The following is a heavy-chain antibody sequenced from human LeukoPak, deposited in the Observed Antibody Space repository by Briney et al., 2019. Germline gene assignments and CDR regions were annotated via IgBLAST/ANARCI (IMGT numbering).Heavy chain of an antibody. CDR3: ARGCSAGTPHNWFDP. J-gene: IGHJ5*02. Sequence: SETLSLTCTVSGDSVSSPSYYWSWIRQPPGKGLEWIGYVYYSGSTNYNPSLKSRVTISVDTSKNQFSLKLSSVTAADTAVYYCARGCSAGTPHNWFDPWGQGTLVTVSS. V-gene: IGHV4-61*01. D-gene: IGHD6-13*01. CDR1: GDSVSSPSYY. CDR2: VYYSGST.